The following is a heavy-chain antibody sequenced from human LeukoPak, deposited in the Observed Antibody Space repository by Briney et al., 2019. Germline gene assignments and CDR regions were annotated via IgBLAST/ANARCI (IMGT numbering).Heavy chain of an antibody. J-gene: IGHJ5*02. V-gene: IGHV4-39*07. CDR3: ARRSHLEWTRRINWFDP. Sequence: SETLSLTCTVSGGSISSSSYYWGWIRQPPGKGLEWIGEINHSGSTNYNPSLKSRVTISVDTSRNQFSLKLSSVTAADTAVYYCARRSHLEWTRRINWFDPWGQGTLVTVSS. CDR1: GGSISSSSYY. D-gene: IGHD3-3*01. CDR2: INHSGST.